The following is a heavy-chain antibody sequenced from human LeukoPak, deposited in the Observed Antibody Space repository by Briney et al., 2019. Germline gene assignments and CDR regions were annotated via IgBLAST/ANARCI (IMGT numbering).Heavy chain of an antibody. CDR1: GFTLSNYW. CDR2: ISSSGSTI. CDR3: AELGITMIGGV. D-gene: IGHD3-10*02. V-gene: IGHV3-48*03. Sequence: GGSLRLSCTASGFTLSNYWMTWVRQAPGKGLEWASYISSSGSTIYYADSVKGRFTISRDNAKNSLYLQMNSLRAEDTAVYYCAELGITMIGGVWGKGTTVTISS. J-gene: IGHJ6*04.